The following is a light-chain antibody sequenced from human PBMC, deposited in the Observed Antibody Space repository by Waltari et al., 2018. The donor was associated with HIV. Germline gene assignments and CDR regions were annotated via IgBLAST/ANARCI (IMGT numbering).Light chain of an antibody. CDR2: DTI. CDR3: GTWDSSLNSWE. Sequence: QSVLTQPPSVSAAPGQKVTISCSGSSSNIGNQYVSWYQQLPGTAPKHLIHDTIKRPSGIADRSSGSKSGTSATLGITGLQTGDEADYYCGTWDSSLNSWEFGGGTKVTVL. CDR1: SSNIGNQY. V-gene: IGLV1-51*01. J-gene: IGLJ3*02.